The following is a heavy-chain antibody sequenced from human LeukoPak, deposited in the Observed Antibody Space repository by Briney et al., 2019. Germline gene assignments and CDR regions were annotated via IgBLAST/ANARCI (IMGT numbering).Heavy chain of an antibody. D-gene: IGHD7-27*01. CDR1: GFTFNKYW. CDR2: IKQDGSDK. Sequence: PGGSLRLSCAASGFTFNKYWMTWVRQAPGKGQEWLANIKQDGSDKHYVNSVKGRFTISRDNARNSVYLQLNSLRDEDTAIYYCTRENWGPDYWGQGTLVTVSS. CDR3: TRENWGPDY. V-gene: IGHV3-7*01. J-gene: IGHJ4*02.